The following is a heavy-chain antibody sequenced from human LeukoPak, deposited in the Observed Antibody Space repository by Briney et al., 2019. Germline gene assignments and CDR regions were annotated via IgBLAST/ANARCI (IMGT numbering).Heavy chain of an antibody. CDR2: INPNSGDT. CDR3: ARDSSGYSPLEY. J-gene: IGHJ4*02. Sequence: VASVKVSCKASGYTFTGYYTHWVRQAPGQGLEWMGWINPNSGDTNYAQNFQGRVTMTRDTSITTAYMELSRLGSDDTALYYCARDSSGYSPLEYWGQGTLVTVSS. D-gene: IGHD3-22*01. V-gene: IGHV1-2*02. CDR1: GYTFTGYY.